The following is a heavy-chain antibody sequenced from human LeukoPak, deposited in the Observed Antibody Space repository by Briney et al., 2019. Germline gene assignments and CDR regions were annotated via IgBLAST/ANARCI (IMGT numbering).Heavy chain of an antibody. CDR2: IYHSGST. CDR3: ARESYSSSERPHY. Sequence: SETLSLTCTVSGGSISSGGYYWSWIRQPPGKGLEWIGYIYHSGSTYYNPSLKSRVTISVDRSKNQFSLKLSSVTAADTAVYYCARESYSSSERPHYWGQGTLVTVSS. V-gene: IGHV4-30-2*01. CDR1: GGSISSGGYY. D-gene: IGHD6-13*01. J-gene: IGHJ4*02.